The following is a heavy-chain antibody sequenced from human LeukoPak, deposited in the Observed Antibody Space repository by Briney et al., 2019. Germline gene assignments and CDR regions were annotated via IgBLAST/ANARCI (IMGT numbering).Heavy chain of an antibody. D-gene: IGHD3-22*01. J-gene: IGHJ4*02. CDR1: GGSISSSSYY. CDR3: ARENSYYDSSGYYYGSGYFDY. Sequence: PSETLSLTCTVSGGSISSSSYYWGWIRQPPGKGLEWIGSIYYSGSTYYNPSLKSRVTISVDTSKSQFSLRLSSVTAADTAMYYCARENSYYDSSGYYYGSGYFDYWGQGTLVTVSS. V-gene: IGHV4-39*07. CDR2: IYYSGST.